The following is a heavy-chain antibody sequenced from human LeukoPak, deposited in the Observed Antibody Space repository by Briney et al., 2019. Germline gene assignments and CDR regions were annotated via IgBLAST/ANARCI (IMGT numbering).Heavy chain of an antibody. CDR3: ARDLGVATIFDY. D-gene: IGHD5-12*01. Sequence: GGSLRLSCVASGFTFSSYELNWVRQAPGKGLEWVSHISSSGSTVYYADSVKGRFTISRDNAKNSLYLQMNSLRAEDTAVYYCARDLGVATIFDYWGQGTLVTVPS. CDR1: GFTFSSYE. V-gene: IGHV3-48*03. J-gene: IGHJ4*02. CDR2: ISSSGSTV.